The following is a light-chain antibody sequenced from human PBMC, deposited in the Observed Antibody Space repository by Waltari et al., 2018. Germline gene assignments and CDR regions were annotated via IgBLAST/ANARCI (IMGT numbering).Light chain of an antibody. CDR1: VLAKQY. CDR3: QSADSSSTFQI. Sequence: YELTQPPSVSVSPGRTAKITCSGDVLAKQYAYWYRQRPGQAPVLVISKDNERAADIPGRFSGSTAGTTVTLTISSVQAEDEGDYYCQSADSSSTFQIFGGGTKLTIL. CDR2: KDN. J-gene: IGLJ2*01. V-gene: IGLV3-25*03.